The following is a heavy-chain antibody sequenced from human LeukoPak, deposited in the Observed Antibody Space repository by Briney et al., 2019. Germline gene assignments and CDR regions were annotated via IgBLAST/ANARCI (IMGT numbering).Heavy chain of an antibody. J-gene: IGHJ4*02. CDR2: ISYDGSNQ. Sequence: PGGSLRLSCAASGFTFSSYGMRWVRQAPGKGLEWVAVISYDGSNQYYADSVKGRFTISRDNSKDALYLQMNSLRAEDTAVYYCAKERVVGAYTFGYWGQGTLVTVSS. V-gene: IGHV3-30*18. CDR1: GFTFSSYG. CDR3: AKERVVGAYTFGY. D-gene: IGHD1-26*01.